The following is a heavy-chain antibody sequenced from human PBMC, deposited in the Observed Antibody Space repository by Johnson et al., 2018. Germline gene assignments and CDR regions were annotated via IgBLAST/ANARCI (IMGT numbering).Heavy chain of an antibody. CDR3: ASFKDPGPDPFGSAFDI. V-gene: IGHV3-23*01. D-gene: IGHD3-10*01. CDR1: GFTFSSYA. CDR2: IRGSGENT. Sequence: VQLLETGGGLVQPGGSLRLSCAASGFTFSSYAMSWVRQAPGKGLEWVSIIRGSGENTYNADYVKGRFPIPRDNSKKTLYLQMKSLKVEDTAIYYWASFKDPGPDPFGSAFDICGQGTRVTVSS. J-gene: IGHJ3*02.